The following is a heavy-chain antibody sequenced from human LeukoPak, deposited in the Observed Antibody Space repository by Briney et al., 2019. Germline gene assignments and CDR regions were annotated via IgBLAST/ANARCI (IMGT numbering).Heavy chain of an antibody. CDR1: GYTFTGYY. J-gene: IGHJ4*02. CDR2: INPNSGGT. Sequence: ASVKVSCKASGYTFTGYYMHWVRQAPGQGLEWMGWINPNSGGTNYAQKFQGRVTMTRDTSIGTAYMELSRLRSEDTAVYYCATAPYYGPDYWGQGTLVTVSS. D-gene: IGHD3-10*01. V-gene: IGHV1-2*02. CDR3: ATAPYYGPDY.